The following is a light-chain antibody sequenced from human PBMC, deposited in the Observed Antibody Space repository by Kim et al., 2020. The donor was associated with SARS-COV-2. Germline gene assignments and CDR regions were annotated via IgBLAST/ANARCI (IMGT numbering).Light chain of an antibody. J-gene: IGKJ4*01. Sequence: SLSPGERATLSCKASQSVSSYLAWYQQKPGQAPRLLIYDAANRATGIPARFSGSGSGTDFTLTISSLEPEDFAVYYCQQRSDWLTVGGGTKVDIK. CDR3: QQRSDWLT. CDR2: DAA. V-gene: IGKV3-11*01. CDR1: QSVSSY.